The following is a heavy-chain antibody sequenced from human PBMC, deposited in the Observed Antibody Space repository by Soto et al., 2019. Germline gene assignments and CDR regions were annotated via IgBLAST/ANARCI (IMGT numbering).Heavy chain of an antibody. J-gene: IGHJ6*02. CDR2: IESGGST. D-gene: IGHD2-15*01. CDR3: AKDLGPLRLLNYYFYGLDV. V-gene: IGHV3-53*01. Sequence: GGSLRLSCAASGFTFSSTYMSWVRQAPGMGLEWVAVIESGGSTHYADSVKGRFTISRDIPKNMIYLQLHPLRAEDTAVYYCAKDLGPLRLLNYYFYGLDVWGQGTTVTVSS. CDR1: GFTFSSTY.